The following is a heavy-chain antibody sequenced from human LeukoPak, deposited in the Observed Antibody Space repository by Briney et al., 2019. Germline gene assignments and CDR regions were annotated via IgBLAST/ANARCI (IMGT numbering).Heavy chain of an antibody. Sequence: ASVKVSCKASGYTFTSYDINWVRQATGQGLEWMGWMNPNSGNTGYAQKLQGRVTMTTDTSTSTAYMELRSLRSDDTAVYYCARVGLYDYVWGTLIDYWGQGTLVTVSS. CDR1: GYTFTSYD. V-gene: IGHV1-8*01. CDR3: ARVGLYDYVWGTLIDY. J-gene: IGHJ4*02. CDR2: MNPNSGNT. D-gene: IGHD3-16*01.